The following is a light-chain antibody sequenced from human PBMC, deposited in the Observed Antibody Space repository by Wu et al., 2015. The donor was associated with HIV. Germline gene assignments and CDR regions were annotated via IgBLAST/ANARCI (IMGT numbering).Light chain of an antibody. V-gene: IGKV1-5*03. Sequence: DIQMTQSPFTLSASVGDRVTITCRANQSISIWLAWFQQKPGKAPNLLIYKASNLENGVPSRFSGSGSGTEFSLTISSLQPDDFATYYCQQYNGLPYTFGQGTKLEIK. CDR3: QQYNGLPYT. J-gene: IGKJ2*01. CDR2: KAS. CDR1: QSISIW.